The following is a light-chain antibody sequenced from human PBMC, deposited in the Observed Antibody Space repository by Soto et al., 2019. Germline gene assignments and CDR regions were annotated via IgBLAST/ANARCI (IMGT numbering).Light chain of an antibody. CDR1: QGVGSN. CDR2: AAS. V-gene: IGKV3-15*01. J-gene: IGKJ2*01. Sequence: EIVMTQSPGTLSVSPGERATLSCRASQGVGSNLAWYQQRPGQAPRLLIYAASTRATDIPARFTGRGSGTEFTLTISSLQSEDFAIYFCQQYNNWPLYTFGQGTKLGI. CDR3: QQYNNWPLYT.